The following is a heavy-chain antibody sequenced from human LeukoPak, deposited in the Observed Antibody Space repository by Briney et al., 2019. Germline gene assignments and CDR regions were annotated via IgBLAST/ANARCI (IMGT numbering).Heavy chain of an antibody. D-gene: IGHD3-10*01. CDR1: GYTFTGYY. J-gene: IGHJ4*02. CDR2: INPNSGGT. CDR3: AREPYYYGSGSRFDY. Sequence: ASVKVSCKASGYTFTGYYMHWVRQAPGRGLEWMGWINPNSGGTNYAQKFQGRVTMTRDTSISTAYMELSRLRSDDTAVYYCAREPYYYGSGSRFDYWGQGTLVTVSS. V-gene: IGHV1-2*02.